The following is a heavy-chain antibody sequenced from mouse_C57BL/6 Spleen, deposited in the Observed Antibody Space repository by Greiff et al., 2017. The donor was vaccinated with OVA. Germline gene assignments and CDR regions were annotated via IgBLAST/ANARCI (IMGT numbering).Heavy chain of an antibody. CDR2: IDPANGNT. D-gene: IGHD2-4*01. CDR3: AIRGPSYYDRAWFAY. V-gene: IGHV14-3*01. J-gene: IGHJ3*01. CDR1: GFNIKNTY. Sequence: VQLKESVAELVRPGASVKLSCTASGFNIKNTYMHWVKQRPEQGLEWIGRIDPANGNTKYAPKFQGKATITADTSSNTAYLQLSSLTSEDTAIYYCAIRGPSYYDRAWFAYWGQGTLVTVSA.